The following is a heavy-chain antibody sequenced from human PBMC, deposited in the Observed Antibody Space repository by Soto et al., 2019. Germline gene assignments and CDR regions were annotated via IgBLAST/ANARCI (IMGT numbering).Heavy chain of an antibody. V-gene: IGHV3-21*01. Sequence: EVQLVESGGGLVKPGGSLRLSCAASGFTFSSYSMNWVRQAPGKGLEWVSSISSSSSYIYYADSVKCRFTISRDNAKNSLYLQMNSLRAEDTAVYYCARDRDDYSTLLDYWGQGTLVTVSS. CDR1: GFTFSSYS. CDR2: ISSSSSYI. CDR3: ARDRDDYSTLLDY. J-gene: IGHJ4*02. D-gene: IGHD4-4*01.